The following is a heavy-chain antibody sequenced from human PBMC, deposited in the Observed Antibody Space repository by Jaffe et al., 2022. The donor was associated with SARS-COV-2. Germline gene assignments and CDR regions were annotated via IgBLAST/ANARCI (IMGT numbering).Heavy chain of an antibody. Sequence: QVQLQESGPGLVKPSETLSLTCTVSGGSISSYYWSWIRQPPGKGLEWIGYIYYSGSTNYNPSLKSRVTISVDTSKNQFSLKLSSVTAADTAVYYCARYYYDSSGYYYYYYGMDVWGQGTTVTVSS. CDR1: GGSISSYY. V-gene: IGHV4-59*01. CDR3: ARYYYDSSGYYYYYYGMDV. CDR2: IYYSGST. J-gene: IGHJ6*02. D-gene: IGHD3-22*01.